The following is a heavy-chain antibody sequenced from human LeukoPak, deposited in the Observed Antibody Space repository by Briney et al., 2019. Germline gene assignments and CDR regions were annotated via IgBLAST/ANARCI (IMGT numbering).Heavy chain of an antibody. CDR3: AKSGGYGLIDY. J-gene: IGHJ4*02. Sequence: SETLSLTCTVSGVSISGSGYCFGWIRQPPGKGLEWIGNIYYSGNTYYNASLESRVTISVDTSKNEFSLRLNSVTAADTAMYYCAKSGGYGLIDYWGQGTLVTVSS. CDR2: IYYSGNT. D-gene: IGHD1-26*01. V-gene: IGHV4-39*01. CDR1: GVSISGSGYC.